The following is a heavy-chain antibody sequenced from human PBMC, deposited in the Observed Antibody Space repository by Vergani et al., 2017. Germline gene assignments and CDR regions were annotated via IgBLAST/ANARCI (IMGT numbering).Heavy chain of an antibody. D-gene: IGHD3-9*01. J-gene: IGHJ6*02. CDR1: GFTFSSYS. Sequence: DVQLVESGGDLVQPGGSLRLSCAASGFTFSSYSMNWVRQAPGKGLQWVSGISGSGGNTFYADSVKGRFTISRDNSKNTLYLQMSSLRAEDTAVYFCVKEISYYDTLTAYYGMDVWGQGTTVTVSS. V-gene: IGHV3-23*04. CDR3: VKEISYYDTLTAYYGMDV. CDR2: ISGSGGNT.